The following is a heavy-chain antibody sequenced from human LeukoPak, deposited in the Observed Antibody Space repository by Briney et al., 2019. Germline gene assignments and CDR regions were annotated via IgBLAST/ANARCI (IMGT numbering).Heavy chain of an antibody. CDR1: GFTFSSYG. CDR3: ASSSPLTYYYDSSGSN. V-gene: IGHV3-30*03. Sequence: PGGSLRLSCAASGFTFSSYGMHWVRQAPGKGLEWVAVISYDGSNKYYADSVKGRFTISRDNSKNTLYLQMNSLRAEDTAVYYCASSSPLTYYYDSSGSNWGQGTLVTVSS. CDR2: ISYDGSNK. J-gene: IGHJ4*02. D-gene: IGHD3-22*01.